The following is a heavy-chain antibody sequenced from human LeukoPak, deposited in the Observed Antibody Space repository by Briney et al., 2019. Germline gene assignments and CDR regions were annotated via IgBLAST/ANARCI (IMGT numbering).Heavy chain of an antibody. CDR3: ARDFYGDDGLHPFDY. D-gene: IGHD2/OR15-2a*01. J-gene: IGHJ4*02. CDR2: IYASGST. Sequence: PSETLLITCSVSGGSISNYYWNWLRQPAGKGLEWIGRIYASGSTNYNPSLKSRVTISMDKSKNHFSLNLKSVTAADTAFYYCARDFYGDDGLHPFDYWGPLIHDTVSS. CDR1: GGSISNYY. V-gene: IGHV4-4*07.